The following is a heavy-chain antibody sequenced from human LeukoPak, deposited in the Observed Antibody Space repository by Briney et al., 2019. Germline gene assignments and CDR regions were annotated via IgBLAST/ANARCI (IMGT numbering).Heavy chain of an antibody. Sequence: SETLSLTCTVSGGSISSSSYYWGWIRQPPGKGLEWIGYIYYSGSTNYNPSLKSRVTISVDTSKNQFSLKLGSVTAADTAVYYCARAIRYCSGGSCYSVIDYWGQGTLVTVSS. CDR1: GGSISSSSYY. J-gene: IGHJ4*02. D-gene: IGHD2-15*01. CDR3: ARAIRYCSGGSCYSVIDY. V-gene: IGHV4-61*05. CDR2: IYYSGST.